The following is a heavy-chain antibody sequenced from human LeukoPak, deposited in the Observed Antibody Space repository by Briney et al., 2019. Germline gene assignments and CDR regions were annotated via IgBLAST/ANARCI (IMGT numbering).Heavy chain of an antibody. J-gene: IGHJ6*03. CDR2: INHSGST. Sequence: SETLSLTCTVSGGSISTSNYYWSWIRQPPGKGLEWIGEINHSGSTNYNPSLKSRVTISVDTSKNQFSLKLSSVTAADTAVYYCARLHGSGSYHRYYYYYMDVWGKGTTVTISS. D-gene: IGHD3-10*01. V-gene: IGHV4-39*07. CDR3: ARLHGSGSYHRYYYYYMDV. CDR1: GGSISTSNYY.